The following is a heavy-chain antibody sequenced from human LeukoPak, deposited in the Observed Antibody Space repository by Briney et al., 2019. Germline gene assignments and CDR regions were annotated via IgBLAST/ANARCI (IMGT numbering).Heavy chain of an antibody. D-gene: IGHD3-9*01. CDR2: IKSKTDGGTT. J-gene: IGHJ4*02. Sequence: GGSLRLSCAASGFTFSNAWMSWVRQAPGKGLEWVGRIKSKTDGGTTDYAAPVKGRFTISRDDSKNTLYLQMNSLKTEDTAVYYCTTDLLWDILTGYYPNFDYWGQGTLVTVSS. CDR1: GFTFSNAW. CDR3: TTDLLWDILTGYYPNFDY. V-gene: IGHV3-15*01.